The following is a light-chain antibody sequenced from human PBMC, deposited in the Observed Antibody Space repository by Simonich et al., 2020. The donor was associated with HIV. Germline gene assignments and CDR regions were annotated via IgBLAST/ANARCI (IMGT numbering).Light chain of an antibody. CDR1: QSVSNCPHNKNP. Sequence: DIVMTQSPDSLTVSLGEWATINGKSSQSVSNCPHNKNPLTTYQQRPGQSPKRLIYWASTRQSGVPDRFSSSGSGTHFTLTISSLQAEDVAVYYGQQYYVTPYTFGQGTKLEIK. V-gene: IGKV4-1*01. CDR3: QQYYVTPYT. CDR2: WAS. J-gene: IGKJ2*01.